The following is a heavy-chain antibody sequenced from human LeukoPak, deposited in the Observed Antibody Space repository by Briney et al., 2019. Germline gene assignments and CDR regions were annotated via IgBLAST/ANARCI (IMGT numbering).Heavy chain of an antibody. CDR3: ARDLGSYHGMDV. D-gene: IGHD6-25*01. Sequence: ASVKVSCKASGGTFSSYTISWVRQAPGQGLEWMGRIIPILGIANYAQKFQGRVTITADKSTSTAYMELSSLRSEDTAVYYRARDLGSYHGMDVWGQGTTVTVSS. V-gene: IGHV1-69*04. J-gene: IGHJ6*02. CDR2: IIPILGIA. CDR1: GGTFSSYT.